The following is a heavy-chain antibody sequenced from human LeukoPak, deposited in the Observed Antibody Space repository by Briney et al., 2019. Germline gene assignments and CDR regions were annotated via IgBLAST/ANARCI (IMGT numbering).Heavy chain of an antibody. V-gene: IGHV4-34*01. J-gene: IGHJ5*02. CDR1: GGSFSGYY. Sequence: SEILSLTCAVYGGSFSGYYWSWIRQPPGKGLEWIGEINHSGSTNYNPSLKSRVTISVDTSKNQFSLKLSSVTAADTAVYYCARVYVSYDFWSGYLGWFDPWGQGTLVTVSS. D-gene: IGHD3-3*01. CDR2: INHSGST. CDR3: ARVYVSYDFWSGYLGWFDP.